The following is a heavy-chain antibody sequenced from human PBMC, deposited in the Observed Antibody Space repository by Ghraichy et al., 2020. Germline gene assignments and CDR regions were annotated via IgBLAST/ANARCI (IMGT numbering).Heavy chain of an antibody. Sequence: LSLTCAASGFTFSSYYMGWVRQTPGQGLEWVANIKPNGNDKYYVDSVKGRFIISRDNANNSLYLQMINLRPEDTAVYYCAKGGWFDPWGQGTLVTVSS. CDR1: GFTFSSYY. CDR3: AKGGWFDP. V-gene: IGHV3-7*03. J-gene: IGHJ5*02. CDR2: IKPNGNDK.